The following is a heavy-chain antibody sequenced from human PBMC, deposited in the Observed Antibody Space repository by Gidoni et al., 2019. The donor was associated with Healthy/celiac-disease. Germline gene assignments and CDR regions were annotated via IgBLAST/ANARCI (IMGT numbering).Heavy chain of an antibody. Sequence: QVQLQESGPGLVKPSQTLSLTCTVSGGSISSGSYYWSWIRQPAGKGLEWIGRIYTSGSTNYNPSRKSRVTMSVDTSKNQFSLKLSAVTAADTAVYYCARDNDIAVADYFDYWGQGTLVTVSS. CDR1: GGSISSGSYY. D-gene: IGHD6-19*01. CDR2: IYTSGST. V-gene: IGHV4-61*02. J-gene: IGHJ4*02. CDR3: ARDNDIAVADYFDY.